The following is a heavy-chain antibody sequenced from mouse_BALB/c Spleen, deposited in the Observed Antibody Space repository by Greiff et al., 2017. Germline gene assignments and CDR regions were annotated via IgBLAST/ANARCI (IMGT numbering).Heavy chain of an antibody. D-gene: IGHD2-14*01. V-gene: IGHV1S81*02. CDR3: TREVRPAWFAY. CDR2: INPSNGGT. J-gene: IGHJ3*01. CDR1: GYTFTSYY. Sequence: QVHVKQSGAELVKPGASVKLSCKASGYTFTSYYMYWVKQRPGQGLEWIGEINPSNGGTNFNEKFKSKATLTVDKSSSTAYMQLSSLTSEDSAVYYCTREVRPAWFAYWGQGTLVTVSA.